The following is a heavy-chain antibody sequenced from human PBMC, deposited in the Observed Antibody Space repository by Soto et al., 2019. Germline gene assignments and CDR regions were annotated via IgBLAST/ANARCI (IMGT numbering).Heavy chain of an antibody. CDR2: VSWNGSRT. J-gene: IGHJ3*01. V-gene: IGHV3-35*01. CDR1: GFTFSNSD. Sequence: AGCPRLCCAASGFTFSNSDMNCGHLAPGKGLEWVSGVSWNGSRTHYADSVEGRITNSRDNAKSSLYLKMNSLRAEDMAVYYCAIDQLYYDDIRGRPLNAFDVWGQGTMVTVSS. D-gene: IGHD3-22*01. CDR3: AIDQLYYDDIRGRPLNAFDV.